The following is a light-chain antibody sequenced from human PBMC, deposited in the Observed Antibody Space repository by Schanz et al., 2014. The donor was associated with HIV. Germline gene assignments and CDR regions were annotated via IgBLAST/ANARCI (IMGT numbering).Light chain of an antibody. Sequence: QSALAQPASVSGSPGQSIAISCTGTNSDVGAYNYPSWYQQHPGKAPKPMIYDVSKRPSGVSNRFSGSKSGNTASLTISGLQAEDEADYYCSSYTTSSTLVFGGGTKLTVL. V-gene: IGLV2-14*03. J-gene: IGLJ2*01. CDR1: NSDVGAYNY. CDR2: DVS. CDR3: SSYTTSSTLV.